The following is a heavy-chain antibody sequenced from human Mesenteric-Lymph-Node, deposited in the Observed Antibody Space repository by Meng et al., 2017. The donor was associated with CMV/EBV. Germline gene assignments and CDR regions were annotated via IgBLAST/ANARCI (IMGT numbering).Heavy chain of an antibody. CDR2: INGDGSIT. Sequence: GGSLRLSCAASGFTFSRFSMHWVRQAPGKGLLWVSRINGDGSITTYADSVKGRFTISRDNAKNTLYLQMNSLRAEDTAVYYCVRENQYEYSSSGYGYWGQGTLVTVSS. CDR1: GFTFSRFS. V-gene: IGHV3-74*01. D-gene: IGHD6-6*01. CDR3: VRENQYEYSSSGYGY. J-gene: IGHJ4*02.